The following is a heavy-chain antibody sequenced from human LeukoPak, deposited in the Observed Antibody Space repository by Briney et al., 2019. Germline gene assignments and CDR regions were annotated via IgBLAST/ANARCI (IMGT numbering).Heavy chain of an antibody. CDR2: IYYSGST. CDR1: GGSISSYY. CDR3: ARDPWYYDSSGP. Sequence: PSEALSLTCTVSGGSISSYYWSWIRQPPGKGLEWIGYIYYSGSTNYNPSLKSRVTISVDTSKNQFSLKLSSVTAADTAGYYCARDPWYYDSSGPWGQGTLVTVSS. D-gene: IGHD3-22*01. V-gene: IGHV4-59*01. J-gene: IGHJ5*02.